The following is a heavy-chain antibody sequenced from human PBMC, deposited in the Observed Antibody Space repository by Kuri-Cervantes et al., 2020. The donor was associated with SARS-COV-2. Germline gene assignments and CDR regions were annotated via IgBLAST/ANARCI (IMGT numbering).Heavy chain of an antibody. V-gene: IGHV4-59*01. D-gene: IGHD3-16*01. CDR3: ARAYDDVWGSYGPARYYYGIDV. CDR1: GSSISNFY. Sequence: GSLRLSCTFSGSSISNFYWNWIRQSPGNGLEWIGYIYYTGNTDYNPSLKSRVTISIDTSKNQFSLTLSSVTAADTAVYDCARAYDDVWGSYGPARYYYGIDVWGQGTTVTVSS. CDR2: IYYTGNT. J-gene: IGHJ6*02.